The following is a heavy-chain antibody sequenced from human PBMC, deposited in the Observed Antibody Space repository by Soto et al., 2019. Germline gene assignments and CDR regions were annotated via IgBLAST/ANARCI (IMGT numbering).Heavy chain of an antibody. D-gene: IGHD3-22*01. CDR1: GGSISSGAYS. CDR3: ARWMRSIGYFCAFDI. CDR2: VSHSGST. V-gene: IGHV4-30-2*01. Sequence: QLQLRESGSGLVKPSQTLSLTCAVSGGSISSGAYSWSWIRQPPGKGLEWIGFVSHSGSTSYNPSLKSRVTISVDISENQFSLKLTSMTAADTAIYYCARWMRSIGYFCAFDIWGQGTMVTVSS. J-gene: IGHJ3*02.